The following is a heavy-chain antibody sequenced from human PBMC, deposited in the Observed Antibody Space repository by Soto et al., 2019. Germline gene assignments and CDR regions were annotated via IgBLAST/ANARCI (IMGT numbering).Heavy chain of an antibody. J-gene: IGHJ4*02. V-gene: IGHV3-30*18. D-gene: IGHD2-15*01. CDR2: ISYDGSNK. CDR1: GFTFSSYG. CDR3: AKERCSGGSCYFFDY. Sequence: QVQLVESGGGVVQPGRSLRLSCAASGFTFSSYGMHWVRQAPGKGLEWVAVISYDGSNKYYADSVKGRFTISRDKSKNTLYLQMNSLRAEDTAVYYCAKERCSGGSCYFFDYWGQGTLVTVSS.